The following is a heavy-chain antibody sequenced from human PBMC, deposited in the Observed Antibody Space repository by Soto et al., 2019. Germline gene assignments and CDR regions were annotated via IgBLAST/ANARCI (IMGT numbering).Heavy chain of an antibody. CDR2: IIPIFGTA. D-gene: IGHD3-22*01. CDR3: ASGRDSYYDSSGYCIDY. Sequence: QVQLVQSGAEVKKPGSSVKVSCKASGGTFSSYAISWVQQAPGQGLEWMGGIIPIFGTANYAQKFQGRVTITADKSTSTAYMELSSLRSEDTAVYYCASGRDSYYDSSGYCIDYWGQGTLVTVSS. J-gene: IGHJ4*02. CDR1: GGTFSSYA. V-gene: IGHV1-69*06.